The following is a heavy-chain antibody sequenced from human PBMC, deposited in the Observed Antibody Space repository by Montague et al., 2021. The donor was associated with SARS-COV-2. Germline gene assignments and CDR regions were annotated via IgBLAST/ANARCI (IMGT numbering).Heavy chain of an antibody. CDR1: GGSFGNYY. V-gene: IGHV4-34*01. CDR3: ARGGIAARRYYFDY. J-gene: IGHJ4*02. D-gene: IGHD6-6*01. CDR2: VNHSGST. Sequence: SETLSLTCAVSGGSFGNYYWTWSRQPPGKGLEWMGEVNHSGSTTNNPSLKSRVTISVDTSKNQFSLKLSSVTAADTAVYFCARGGIAARRYYFDYWGQGTLVTVSS.